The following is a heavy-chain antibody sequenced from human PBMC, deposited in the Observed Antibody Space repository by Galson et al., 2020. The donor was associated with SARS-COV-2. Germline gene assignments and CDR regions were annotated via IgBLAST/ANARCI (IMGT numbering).Heavy chain of an antibody. CDR2: IGTAGDT. CDR1: GFTFSSYD. D-gene: IGHD1-26*01. V-gene: IGHV3-13*01. CDR3: ARGNVVGATFGGSYYYYMDV. Sequence: GGSLRLSCAASGFTFSSYDMHWVRQATGKGLEWVSAIGTAGDTYYQGSVKGRFTISRENAKNSLYLQMNSLRAGDTAVYYCARGNVVGATFGGSYYYYMDVWGKGTTVTVSS. J-gene: IGHJ6*03.